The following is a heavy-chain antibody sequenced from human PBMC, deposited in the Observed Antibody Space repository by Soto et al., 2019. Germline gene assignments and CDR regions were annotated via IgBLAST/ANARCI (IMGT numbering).Heavy chain of an antibody. J-gene: IGHJ2*01. V-gene: IGHV4-34*02. CDR2: MNQGGVN. Sequence: QEQLQQWGAGLLKTSETLSLTCAVEGASFSGHFWSWIRQPPGKGLEWIGEMNQGGVNNYNPSLASRLTMSVDPIKSRISLELTSVTAADTAVSYCASGQFHSAWFFDLWGRGTPVTVSS. D-gene: IGHD1-26*01. CDR3: ASGQFHSAWFFDL. CDR1: GASFSGHF.